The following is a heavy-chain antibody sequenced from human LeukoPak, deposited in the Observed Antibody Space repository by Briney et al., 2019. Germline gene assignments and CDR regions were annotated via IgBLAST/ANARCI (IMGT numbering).Heavy chain of an antibody. Sequence: PGGSLRLSCAASGFTFSSYWMSWVRQAPGKGLEWVANIKHDGREKYFVDSVKDRFTISRDNARDSLYLQLNSLRAEDTAVYYCARDSKSFFDNWSHSSYYLDVWGKGTTVTVS. V-gene: IGHV3-7*01. CDR3: ARDSKSFFDNWSHSSYYLDV. D-gene: IGHD3-3*01. CDR2: IKHDGREK. CDR1: GFTFSSYW. J-gene: IGHJ6*03.